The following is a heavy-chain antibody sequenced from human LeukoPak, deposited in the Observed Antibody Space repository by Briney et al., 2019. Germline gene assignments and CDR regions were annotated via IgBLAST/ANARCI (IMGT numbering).Heavy chain of an antibody. D-gene: IGHD3-16*01. J-gene: IGHJ4*02. CDR2: ISWNSGSI. CDR3: AKGGGGGLDY. Sequence: GXSLRLSCAASGFTLDDYAMHWVRQAQGKGLEWVSGISWNSGSIDYADSVKGRFTISRDNAKNSLYLQMNSLRAEDMALYYCAKGGGGGLDYWGQGTLVTVSS. CDR1: GFTLDDYA. V-gene: IGHV3-9*03.